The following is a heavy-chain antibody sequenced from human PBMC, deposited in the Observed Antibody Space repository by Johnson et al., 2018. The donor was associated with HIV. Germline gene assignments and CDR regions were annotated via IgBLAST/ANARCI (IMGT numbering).Heavy chain of an antibody. Sequence: EVQLVESGGGLVKPGGSLRLSCAASGFTFTNTWMSWVRQVPGKGLAWVGRIKSKADGGTTDYVVPVKGRFTISRDDSKNTLYLQMNSLKTEDTAVYYCANLAYGSGTYWGSDASDIWGQGTLVTVSS. CDR1: GFTFTNTW. D-gene: IGHD3-10*01. CDR3: ANLAYGSGTYWGSDASDI. V-gene: IGHV3-15*01. J-gene: IGHJ3*02. CDR2: IKSKADGGTT.